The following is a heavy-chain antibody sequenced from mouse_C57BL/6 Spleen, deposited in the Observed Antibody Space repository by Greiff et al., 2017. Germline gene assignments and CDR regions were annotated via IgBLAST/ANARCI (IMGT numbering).Heavy chain of an antibody. D-gene: IGHD2-5*01. CDR2: IDPENGDT. J-gene: IGHJ2*01. Sequence: EVQRVESGAELVRPGASVKLSCTASGFNIKDDYMHWVKQRPEQGLEWIGWIDPENGDTEYASKFQGKATITADTSSNTAYLQLSSLTSEDTAVYYCTYSNYVDYWGQGTTLTVSS. CDR1: GFNIKDDY. V-gene: IGHV14-4*01. CDR3: TYSNYVDY.